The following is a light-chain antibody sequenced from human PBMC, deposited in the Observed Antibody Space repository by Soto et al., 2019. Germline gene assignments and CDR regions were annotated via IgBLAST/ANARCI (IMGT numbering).Light chain of an antibody. CDR2: GAS. V-gene: IGKV3-20*01. Sequence: EIVLTQSPGTLSLSPGESATLSCRASQSVSSSYLAWYQQKPGQAPRLLIYGASSRATGIPDRFSGSGSGTDVTLTISRLEPEDVAVYYCQQYGSSPPMYTFGQGT. J-gene: IGKJ2*01. CDR3: QQYGSSPPMYT. CDR1: QSVSSSY.